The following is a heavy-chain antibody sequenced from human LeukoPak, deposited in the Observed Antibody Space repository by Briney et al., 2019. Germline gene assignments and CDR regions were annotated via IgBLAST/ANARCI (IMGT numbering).Heavy chain of an antibody. CDR3: IRYSSGSLDY. CDR1: GFTFSDYA. V-gene: IGHV3-49*04. D-gene: IGHD6-19*01. J-gene: IGHJ4*02. Sequence: GGSLRLSCTASGFTFSDYAMTWVRQAPGKGLEWVGFIRSKAYGGTTEYAASVKGRFTISRDDSKSIAYLQMNSLKTEDTAVYYCIRYSSGSLDYWGQGTLVTVSS. CDR2: IRSKAYGGTT.